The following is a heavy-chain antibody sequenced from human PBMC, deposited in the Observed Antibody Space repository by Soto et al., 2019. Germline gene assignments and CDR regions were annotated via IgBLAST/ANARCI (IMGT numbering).Heavy chain of an antibody. CDR1: GGSFSGYY. J-gene: IGHJ6*02. CDR3: ARAARPPVVTASYGMDV. V-gene: IGHV4-34*01. CDR2: INHSGST. Sequence: SETLSLTCAVYGGSFSGYYWSWIRQPPGKGLEWIGEINHSGSTNYNPSLKSRVTISVDTSKNQFSLKLSSVTAADTAVYYCARAARPPVVTASYGMDVWGQGTTVTVSS. D-gene: IGHD2-21*02.